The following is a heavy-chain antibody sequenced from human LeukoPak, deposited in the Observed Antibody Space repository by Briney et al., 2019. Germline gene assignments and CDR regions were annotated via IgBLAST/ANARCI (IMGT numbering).Heavy chain of an antibody. V-gene: IGHV3-21*01. D-gene: IGHD2-15*01. Sequence: GGSLRLSCEASGFTSSSNSMNWVRQAPGKGLEWVSFISSTSTTIFYADSVKGRFTISRDNAKNSLFLQMNSLRVEDTAVYYCARTYCSGGSCYYYLDVWGKGTTVTVSS. CDR2: ISSTSTTI. CDR3: ARTYCSGGSCYYYLDV. CDR1: GFTSSSNS. J-gene: IGHJ6*03.